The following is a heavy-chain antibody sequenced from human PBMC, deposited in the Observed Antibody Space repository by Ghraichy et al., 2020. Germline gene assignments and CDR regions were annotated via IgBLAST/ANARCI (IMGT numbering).Heavy chain of an antibody. Sequence: QTLSLTCAISGDSFSSDSAAWNWIRQSPSRGLEWLGRTFYMSKWYFDYAVSAKSRITINPDTSKNQFSLQLNSVTPEDTAVYYCARGRVNYYAMDVWGQGTTVTVSS. V-gene: IGHV6-1*01. CDR1: GDSFSSDSAA. J-gene: IGHJ6*02. CDR2: TFYMSKWYF. CDR3: ARGRVNYYAMDV.